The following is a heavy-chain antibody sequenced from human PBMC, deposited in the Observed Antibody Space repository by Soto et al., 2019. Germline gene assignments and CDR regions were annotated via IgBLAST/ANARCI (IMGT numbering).Heavy chain of an antibody. Sequence: GGSLRLSCAASGFTFSDYYMSWIRQAPGKGLEWVSYISSSGSTIYYADSVKGRFTISRDNAKNSLYLQMNSLRAEDTAVYYCAKDVNSGYDKAFDIWGQGTMVTVSS. D-gene: IGHD5-12*01. CDR1: GFTFSDYY. J-gene: IGHJ3*02. CDR3: AKDVNSGYDKAFDI. V-gene: IGHV3-11*01. CDR2: ISSSGSTI.